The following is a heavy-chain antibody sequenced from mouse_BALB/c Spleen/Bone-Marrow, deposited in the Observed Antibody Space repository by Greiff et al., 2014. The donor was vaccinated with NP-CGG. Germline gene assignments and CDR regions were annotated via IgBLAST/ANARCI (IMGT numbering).Heavy chain of an antibody. D-gene: IGHD1-1*01. CDR3: ANYYGSSSY. CDR2: IHPNSGNT. CDR1: GYTFTSSW. V-gene: IGHV1S130*01. J-gene: IGHJ2*01. Sequence: LQESGSVLVRPGASVKLSCKASGYTFTSSWMHWAKQRPGQGLEWIGEIHPNSGNTNYNEKFKGKATLTVDTSSSTAYVDLSSLTSEDSAVYYCANYYGSSSYWGQGTTLTVSS.